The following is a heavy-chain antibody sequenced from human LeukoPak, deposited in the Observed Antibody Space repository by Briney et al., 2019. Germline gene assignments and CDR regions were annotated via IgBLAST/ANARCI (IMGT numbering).Heavy chain of an antibody. V-gene: IGHV3-74*01. Sequence: GGSLRLSCAASGFTFSKYGMRWVRHAPGKGVGWVSRINSDGSSTTYADSVKGRFTISRDNAKNTLYLQMNSLRVEDMAVYYCARGGPVPGSLDYWGQETLVTVSS. CDR3: ARGGPVPGSLDY. CDR2: INSDGSST. J-gene: IGHJ4*02. CDR1: GFTFSKYG. D-gene: IGHD6-19*01.